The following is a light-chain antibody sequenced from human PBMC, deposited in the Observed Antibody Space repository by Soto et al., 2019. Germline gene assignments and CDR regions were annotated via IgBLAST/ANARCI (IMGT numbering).Light chain of an antibody. CDR3: SSYTSNVTPVV. CDR2: EVT. V-gene: IGLV2-14*01. CDR1: SGDIGGYNY. Sequence: QSALTQPASVSGSPGQSITISCTGTSGDIGGYNYVSWYQQHPGKAPKLLISEVTNRPSGVSNRFSGSKSGNTASLTISGLQAEDEAEDYCSSYTSNVTPVVFGGGTKLTVL. J-gene: IGLJ2*01.